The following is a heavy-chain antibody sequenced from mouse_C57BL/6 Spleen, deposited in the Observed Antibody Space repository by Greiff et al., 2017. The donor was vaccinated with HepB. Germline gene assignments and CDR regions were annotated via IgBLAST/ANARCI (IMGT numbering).Heavy chain of an antibody. CDR3: ARVDGNYDYAMDY. CDR1: GYTFTSYW. V-gene: IGHV1-55*01. J-gene: IGHJ4*01. D-gene: IGHD2-1*01. CDR2: IYPGSGST. Sequence: VQLQQSGAELAKPGASVKMSCKASGYTFTSYWITWVKQRPGQGLEWIGDIYPGSGSTNYNEKFKSKATLTVDTSSSTAYMQLSSLTSEDSAVYYCARVDGNYDYAMDYWGQGTSVTVSS.